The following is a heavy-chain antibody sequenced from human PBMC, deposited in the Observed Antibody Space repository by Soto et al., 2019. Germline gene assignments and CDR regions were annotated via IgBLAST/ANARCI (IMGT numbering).Heavy chain of an antibody. D-gene: IGHD1-1*01. CDR1: GFTFSNAW. Sequence: GGSLRLSCAASGFTFSNAWMSWVRQAPGKGLEWVGRIKSKSDGGTKDYPAPVKCRFTSSRDDSKNQLYLQMNSLKTEDTAVYYCTNTLSGNRLYYYYYYMDVWGKGTTVTVSS. CDR3: TNTLSGNRLYYYYYYMDV. J-gene: IGHJ6*03. CDR2: IKSKSDGGTK. V-gene: IGHV3-15*01.